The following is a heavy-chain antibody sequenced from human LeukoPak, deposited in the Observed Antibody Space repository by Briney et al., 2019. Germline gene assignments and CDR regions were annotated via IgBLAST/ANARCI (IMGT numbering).Heavy chain of an antibody. CDR2: IYYSGST. D-gene: IGHD6-19*01. V-gene: IGHV4-59*12. CDR1: GGSISSYY. CDR3: AREGWQWLVHAFDI. Sequence: SETLSLTCTVSGGSISSYYWSWIRQPPGKGLEWIGYIYYSGSTNYNPSLKSRVTISVDTSKNQFFLKLSSVIAADTAVYYCAREGWQWLVHAFDIWGQGTMVTVSS. J-gene: IGHJ3*02.